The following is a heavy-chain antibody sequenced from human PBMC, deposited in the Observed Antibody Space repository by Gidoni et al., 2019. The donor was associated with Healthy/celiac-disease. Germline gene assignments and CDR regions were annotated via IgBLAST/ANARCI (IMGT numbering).Heavy chain of an antibody. Sequence: EVQLVESGGGLVQPGRSLRLSCTASGFTFGAYAMSWFRQAPGKGLEWVGFIRSKAYGGTTEYAASVKGRFTISRDDSKSIAYLQMNSLKTEDTAVYYCTRRIQLWLRDAFDIWGQGTMVTVSS. J-gene: IGHJ3*02. CDR1: GFTFGAYA. CDR3: TRRIQLWLRDAFDI. V-gene: IGHV3-49*03. CDR2: IRSKAYGGTT. D-gene: IGHD5-18*01.